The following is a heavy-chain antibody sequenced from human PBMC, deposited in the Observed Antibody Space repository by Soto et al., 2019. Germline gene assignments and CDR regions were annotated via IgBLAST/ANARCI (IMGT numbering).Heavy chain of an antibody. Sequence: QVQLQQWGAGLLKPSETLSLTCAVYGGSFSGYYWSWIRQPPGKGLEWIGEINHSGSTNYNPSLKSRVTISVDTSTNQFSLKLSSVTAADTAVYYCARIGSLSGYDLSWFDPWGQGILVTVSS. CDR3: ARIGSLSGYDLSWFDP. CDR1: GGSFSGYY. V-gene: IGHV4-34*01. J-gene: IGHJ5*02. CDR2: INHSGST. D-gene: IGHD5-12*01.